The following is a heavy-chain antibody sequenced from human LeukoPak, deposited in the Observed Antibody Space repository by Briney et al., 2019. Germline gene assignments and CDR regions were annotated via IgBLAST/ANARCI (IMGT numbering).Heavy chain of an antibody. CDR2: IYPGDSES. CDR1: GYRFTNYW. D-gene: IGHD6-19*01. V-gene: IGHV5-51*01. J-gene: IGHJ4*02. Sequence: GESLKISCKGSGYRFTNYWIGWVRQMPGKGLEWTGIIYPGDSESRYSPSFQGQVTISADKSISTAYLQWSSLKASDTAIYYCARLSSGWYFDYWDQGTLVTVSS. CDR3: ARLSSGWYFDY.